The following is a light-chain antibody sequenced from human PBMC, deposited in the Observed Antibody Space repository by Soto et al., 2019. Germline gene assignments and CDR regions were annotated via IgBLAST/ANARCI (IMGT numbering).Light chain of an antibody. CDR3: QQYNSYSLT. CDR1: QSISSW. Sequence: DIQMTQSPSTLSASVGDRVTITCRASQSISSWLAWYQQKPGKAPKLLIYDASSLESGVPSRFSGSVSWTEFTLTINSLQPDDFATYYCQQYNSYSLTFGGGTKVEV. CDR2: DAS. J-gene: IGKJ4*01. V-gene: IGKV1-5*01.